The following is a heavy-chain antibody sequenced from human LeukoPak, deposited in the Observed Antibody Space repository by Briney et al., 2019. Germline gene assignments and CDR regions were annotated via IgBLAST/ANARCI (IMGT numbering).Heavy chain of an antibody. CDR3: AKGSYYDILTAVPFDY. CDR1: GFTFDDYT. J-gene: IGHJ4*02. D-gene: IGHD3-9*01. V-gene: IGHV3-9*03. Sequence: GRSLRLSCAASGFTFDDYTMHWVRQAPGKGLEWVSGISWNSGNMAYADSVKGRFTISRDNAKSSLYLQMNSLRPEDMALYYCAKGSYYDILTAVPFDYWGQGTLVTVSS. CDR2: ISWNSGNM.